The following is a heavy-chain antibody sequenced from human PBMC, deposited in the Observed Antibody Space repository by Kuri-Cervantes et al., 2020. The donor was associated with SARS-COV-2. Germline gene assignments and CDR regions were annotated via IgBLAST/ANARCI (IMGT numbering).Heavy chain of an antibody. V-gene: IGHV4-59*01. CDR1: GASISRYY. J-gene: IGHJ4*02. CDR3: ARGTIGFGDDYFDY. CDR2: IYYTGST. D-gene: IGHD4-17*01. Sequence: SETLSLTCTVSGASISRYYWSWIRQPPGKGLEWIGYIYYTGSTNSNPSLKSRVTISMDTSKSQFSLKVSSVTAADTAVCYCARGTIGFGDDYFDYWSQGTLVTVSS.